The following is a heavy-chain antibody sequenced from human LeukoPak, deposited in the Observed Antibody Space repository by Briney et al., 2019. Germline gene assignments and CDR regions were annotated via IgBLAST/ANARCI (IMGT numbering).Heavy chain of an antibody. CDR2: IRQDGGVK. D-gene: IGHD2-2*01. CDR3: ARTVVVVVGASDYFDY. Sequence: PGGSLRLSCAASGFTFSSYWMTWVRQAPGKGLEWVANIRQDGGVKYYMDSAKGRFTLSRDNAKSSLYLQMNSLRVEDTAMYFCARTVVVVVGASDYFDYWGRGTLVTVSS. CDR1: GFTFSSYW. V-gene: IGHV3-7*03. J-gene: IGHJ4*02.